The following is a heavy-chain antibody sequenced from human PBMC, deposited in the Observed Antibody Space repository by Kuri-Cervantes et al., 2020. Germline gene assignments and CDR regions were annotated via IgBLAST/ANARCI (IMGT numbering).Heavy chain of an antibody. CDR2: ISWNSGSI. CDR1: GFTFDDYA. CDR3: AREGNYYGSGSYQRPFDY. J-gene: IGHJ4*02. Sequence: SLKISCAASGFTFDDYAMHWVRQAPGKGLEWVSGISWNSGSIGYADSVKGRFTISRDNAKNSLYLQMNSLRDEDTAVYYCAREGNYYGSGSYQRPFDYWGQGTLVTVSS. D-gene: IGHD3-10*01. V-gene: IGHV3-9*01.